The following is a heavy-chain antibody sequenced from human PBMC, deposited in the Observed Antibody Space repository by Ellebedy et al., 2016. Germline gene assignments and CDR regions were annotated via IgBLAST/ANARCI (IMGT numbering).Heavy chain of an antibody. Sequence: GGSLRLSCAASGFTFSSYWMSWVRQAPGKGLEWVANIKEDGSEKYYVDSVKGRFTISRDNAKNSLYLQMNSLRAEDTAVYYCASLQSYCISCESDVWGQGTTVTVSS. CDR3: ASLQSYCISCESDV. CDR2: IKEDGSEK. J-gene: IGHJ6*02. D-gene: IGHD2-2*01. V-gene: IGHV3-7*01. CDR1: GFTFSSYW.